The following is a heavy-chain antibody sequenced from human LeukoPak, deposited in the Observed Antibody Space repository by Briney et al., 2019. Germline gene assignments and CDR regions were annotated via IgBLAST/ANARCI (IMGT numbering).Heavy chain of an antibody. J-gene: IGHJ6*02. CDR2: INADGGRT. V-gene: IGHV3-43*02. D-gene: IGHD5-18*01. Sequence: GGSLRLSCVASGFSLGAYAMHWVRQARGKGLEWVSHINADGGRTYYADAVKGRFTISRDNSKDSLYLQMNSLRAEDTAVYYCARAIPWIQLWLPHGMDVWGQGTTVTVSS. CDR1: GFSLGAYA. CDR3: ARAIPWIQLWLPHGMDV.